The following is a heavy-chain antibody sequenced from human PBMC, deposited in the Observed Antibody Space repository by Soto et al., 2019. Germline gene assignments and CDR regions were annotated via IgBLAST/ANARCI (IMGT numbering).Heavy chain of an antibody. CDR3: ARNDYNGNSIDY. Sequence: PGESLKISCNGSGYIFTSYWIGWVRQMPGKGLEWMGIIYPGDSDTRYSPSFQGQVTISADKPINTAYLQWSSLKTSDTAIYYCARNDYNGNSIDYWGHGTLVTVSS. V-gene: IGHV5-51*01. D-gene: IGHD4-4*01. CDR1: GYIFTSYW. CDR2: IYPGDSDT. J-gene: IGHJ4*01.